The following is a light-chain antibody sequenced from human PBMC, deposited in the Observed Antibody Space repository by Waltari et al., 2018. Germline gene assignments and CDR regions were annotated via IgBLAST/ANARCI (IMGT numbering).Light chain of an antibody. Sequence: EMVLTQSPGTLSLSPGETATLSCRASQNIATYLAWFQQRPGQAPRLLIYDSSNRAPGIPARFSGSGSGTDFTFTITSLEAEDFGIYYCQQHNNWPRRTFGQGARLDIK. CDR1: QNIATY. J-gene: IGKJ5*01. V-gene: IGKV3-11*01. CDR2: DSS. CDR3: QQHNNWPRRT.